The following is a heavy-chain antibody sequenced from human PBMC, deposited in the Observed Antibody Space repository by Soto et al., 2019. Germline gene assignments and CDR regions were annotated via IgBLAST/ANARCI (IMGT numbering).Heavy chain of an antibody. J-gene: IGHJ3*02. CDR1: GGSFSGYY. CDR2: NNHSGST. D-gene: IGHD2-2*03. CDR3: ARVDRWGGLHAFDI. Sequence: SETLSLTCAVYGGSFSGYYWSWIRQPPGKGLEWIGENNHSGSTNYNPSLKSRVTISVDTSKNQFSLKLSSVTAADTTVYYCARVDRWGGLHAFDIWGQGTMVTVSS. V-gene: IGHV4-34*01.